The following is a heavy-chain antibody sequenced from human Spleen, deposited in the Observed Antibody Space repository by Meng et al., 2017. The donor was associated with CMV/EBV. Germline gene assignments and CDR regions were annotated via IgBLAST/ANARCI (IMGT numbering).Heavy chain of an antibody. J-gene: IGHJ4*02. Sequence: GGSLRLSCAASGFTFDDYAMSWVRQAPGKGLEWVSGIDWNGGSIGYADSVNGRFTISRDNAKKSLYLQMNSLRAEDAALYYCAKLIATNPGGSAFDYWGQGTLVTVSS. D-gene: IGHD1-7*01. CDR2: IDWNGGSI. CDR3: AKLIATNPGGSAFDY. V-gene: IGHV3-20*04. CDR1: GFTFDDYA.